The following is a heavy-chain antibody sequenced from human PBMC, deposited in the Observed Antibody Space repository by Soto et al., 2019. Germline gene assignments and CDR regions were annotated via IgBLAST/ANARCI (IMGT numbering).Heavy chain of an antibody. CDR2: IYWDDDK. Sequence: QITLNESGPTLVKPTQTLTLTCTFSGFSLGTYGVGVGWIRRPPGKALEWLALIYWDDDKRYSPSLTSRLTITKDTSKRQVFLTLTTMYPVDTATYSCAHRGGGIVEWYFALWGRGTRVIVSS. V-gene: IGHV2-5*02. CDR3: AHRGGGIVEWYFAL. D-gene: IGHD1-26*01. J-gene: IGHJ2*01. CDR1: GFSLGTYGVG.